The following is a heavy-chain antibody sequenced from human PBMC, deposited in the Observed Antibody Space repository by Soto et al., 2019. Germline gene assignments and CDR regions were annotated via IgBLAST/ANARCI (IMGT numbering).Heavy chain of an antibody. D-gene: IGHD3-22*01. V-gene: IGHV4-30-4*01. CDR1: GGSISSCDYY. CDR2: IYYSGST. Sequence: LSLICTVSGGSISSCDYYWSWIRQPPVKGLDWIGYIYYSGSTYYNPSLKSRVTISVDTSKNQFSLKLSSVTAADTAVYYCARCQGTYYYDSRGHSAGNWFEPWGQGTLVTVS. J-gene: IGHJ5*02. CDR3: ARCQGTYYYDSRGHSAGNWFEP.